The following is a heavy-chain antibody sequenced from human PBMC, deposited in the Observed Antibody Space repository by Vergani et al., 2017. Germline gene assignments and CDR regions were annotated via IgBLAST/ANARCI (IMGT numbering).Heavy chain of an antibody. J-gene: IGHJ4*02. CDR3: SRDVSYSGSYYGGRVVSDYFDY. CDR2: IYTSGST. D-gene: IGHD1-26*01. Sequence: QVQLQESGPGLVKPSQTLSLTCTVSGGSISSGSYYWSWIRQPAGKGLEWIGRIYTSGSTNYNPSLKSRVTMSVDTSKNQFSLKLSSVSAAHTAVYYCSRDVSYSGSYYGGRVVSDYFDYWGQGTLVTVSS. V-gene: IGHV4-61*02. CDR1: GGSISSGSYY.